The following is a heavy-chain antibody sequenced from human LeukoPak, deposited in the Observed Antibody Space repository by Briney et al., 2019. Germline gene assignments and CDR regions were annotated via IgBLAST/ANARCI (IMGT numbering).Heavy chain of an antibody. Sequence: SETLSLTCTVSGGSINSSSYYWGWIRQPPGKGLEWIGSIYYSGSTYYNPSLKSRVTISVDTSKNQFSLKLSSVTAADTAVYYCARLKSVLLWFGELLSYYFDYWGQGTLVTVSS. CDR1: GGSINSSSYY. J-gene: IGHJ4*02. D-gene: IGHD3-10*01. CDR3: ARLKSVLLWFGELLSYYFDY. V-gene: IGHV4-39*01. CDR2: IYYSGST.